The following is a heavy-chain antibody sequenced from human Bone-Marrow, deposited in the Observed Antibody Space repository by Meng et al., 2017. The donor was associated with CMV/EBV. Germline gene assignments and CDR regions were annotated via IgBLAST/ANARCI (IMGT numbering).Heavy chain of an antibody. D-gene: IGHD1-26*01. CDR1: GFTFSSYS. V-gene: IGHV3-30*02. CDR3: AKDSVGATTP. CDR2: IRYDGSNK. Sequence: GESLKISCAASGFTFSSYSMNWVRQAPGKGLEWVAFIRYDGSNKYYADSVKGRFTISRDNSKNTLYLQMNSLRAEDTAVYYCAKDSVGATTPWGQGTLVNVSS. J-gene: IGHJ5*02.